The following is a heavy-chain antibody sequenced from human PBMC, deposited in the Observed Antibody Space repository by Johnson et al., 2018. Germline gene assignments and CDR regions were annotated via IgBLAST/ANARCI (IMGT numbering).Heavy chain of an antibody. CDR1: GFVFSSFG. CDR3: ATTQFGARYMDV. V-gene: IGHV3-30*03. Sequence: QVQLQESGGGLVQXGKSLRLSCAASGFVFSSFGMNWVRQAPGKGLEWVAVISYDGSQKYYADSGKGRFTISRDNAKNSLYLQMNSLRAEDTAMYYCATTQFGARYMDVWGKGTTVTVSS. D-gene: IGHD3-10*01. J-gene: IGHJ6*03. CDR2: ISYDGSQK.